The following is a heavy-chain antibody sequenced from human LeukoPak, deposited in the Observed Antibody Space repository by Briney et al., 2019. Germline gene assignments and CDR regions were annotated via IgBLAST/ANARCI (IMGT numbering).Heavy chain of an antibody. CDR2: IKTDGSIT. CDR3: TTELYCGGDCYPGA. D-gene: IGHD2-21*02. CDR1: GFTFSDYW. Sequence: GGSLRLSCAASGFTFSDYWMHWVRQAPGKGLLWVSHIKTDGSITDYADSAKGRFTISRDNARNTLYLQMDSLRVEDTAVYYCTTELYCGGDCYPGAWGQGTLVTVSS. J-gene: IGHJ5*02. V-gene: IGHV3-74*01.